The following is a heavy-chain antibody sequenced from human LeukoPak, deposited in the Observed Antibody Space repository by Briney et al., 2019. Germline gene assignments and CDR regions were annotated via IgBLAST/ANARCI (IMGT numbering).Heavy chain of an antibody. CDR2: ISGSGGST. Sequence: PGGSLRLSCAASGFTFSSYAMSWVRQAPGKGLEWVSAISGSGGSTYYADSVKGRFTISRDNSKNTLYLQMNSLRAEDTAVYYCAKVLSGPTRFYYFDYWGQGTLVTVSS. CDR1: GFTFSSYA. V-gene: IGHV3-23*01. D-gene: IGHD4-17*01. J-gene: IGHJ4*02. CDR3: AKVLSGPTRFYYFDY.